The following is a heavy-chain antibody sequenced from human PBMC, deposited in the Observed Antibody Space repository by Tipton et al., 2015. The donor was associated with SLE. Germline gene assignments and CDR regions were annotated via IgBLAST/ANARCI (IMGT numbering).Heavy chain of an antibody. J-gene: IGHJ5*02. CDR1: GGSISSYY. V-gene: IGHV4-59*07. Sequence: TLSLTCTVSGGSISSYYWSWIRQPPGKGLEWIGYMYYSGSTNYNPSLKSRVTISVDTSKNQFSLKLNSVTAADSAVYYCANDYGGSRGYDNCFDPWGQGILVTVSS. D-gene: IGHD5-12*01. CDR3: ANDYGGSRGYDNCFDP. CDR2: MYYSGST.